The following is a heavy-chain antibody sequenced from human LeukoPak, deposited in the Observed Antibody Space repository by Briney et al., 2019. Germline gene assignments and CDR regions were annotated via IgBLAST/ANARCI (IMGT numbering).Heavy chain of an antibody. J-gene: IGHJ1*01. CDR3: AKKSDGLLWQPSTNEYFQH. Sequence: GGSLRLSCAASGFTFSSYGMHWVRQAPGKGLEWVAVISYDGSNKYYADSVKGRFTISRDNSKNTLYLQMNSLRAEDTGVYYCAKKSDGLLWQPSTNEYFQHWGQGTLVTVSS. CDR2: ISYDGSNK. V-gene: IGHV3-30*18. D-gene: IGHD2-21*01. CDR1: GFTFSSYG.